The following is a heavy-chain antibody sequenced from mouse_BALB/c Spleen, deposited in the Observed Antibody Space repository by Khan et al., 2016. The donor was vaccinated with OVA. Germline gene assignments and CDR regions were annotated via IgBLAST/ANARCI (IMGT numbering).Heavy chain of an antibody. V-gene: IGHV1-7*01. CDR1: GYTFTTYW. J-gene: IGHJ2*01. CDR3: TRDRIDY. Sequence: QVQLQQSGAERAKPGASVKMSCKASGYTFTTYWMHWVKQRPGQGLEWIGYIKPTSGYTDYNEKFKDRATLSADKSSSTAYMQLSSLTSEDSAVYYCTRDRIDYWGQGTTLTVSS. CDR2: IKPTSGYT.